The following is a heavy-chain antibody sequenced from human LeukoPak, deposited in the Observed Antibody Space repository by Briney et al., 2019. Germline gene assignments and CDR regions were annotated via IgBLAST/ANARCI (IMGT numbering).Heavy chain of an antibody. Sequence: GASVKVSFKASGGTFSSYAISWVRQAPGQGLEWMGGIIPIFGTANYAQKFQGRVTITADESTSTAYMELSSLRSEDTAVYYCARGTPGATGYYMDVWGKGTTVTISS. V-gene: IGHV1-69*13. J-gene: IGHJ6*03. D-gene: IGHD1-14*01. CDR1: GGTFSSYA. CDR3: ARGTPGATGYYMDV. CDR2: IIPIFGTA.